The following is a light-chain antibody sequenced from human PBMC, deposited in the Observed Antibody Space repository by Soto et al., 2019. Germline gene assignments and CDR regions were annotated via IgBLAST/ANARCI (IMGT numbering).Light chain of an antibody. CDR2: LNSDGSH. J-gene: IGLJ2*01. V-gene: IGLV4-69*02. Sequence: QLVLTQSPSASASLGASVNLTCTLTGGHSTYSLGWHQQQPQRGPRFLMRLNSDGSHSKGDGIPDRFSGSSSGAERFLTISSLQSEDEADYYCQTWGRGIVVFGGGTKLTVL. CDR1: GGHSTYS. CDR3: QTWGRGIVV.